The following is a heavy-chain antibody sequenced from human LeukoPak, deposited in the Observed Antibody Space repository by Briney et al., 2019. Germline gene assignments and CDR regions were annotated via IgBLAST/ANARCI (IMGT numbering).Heavy chain of an antibody. CDR2: ISAYNGHT. V-gene: IGHV1-18*01. CDR1: GYTLISYS. Sequence: APVKVSCKASGYTLISYSISWVRQAPGQGLEWMGWISAYNGHTNYAQKLQGRVTMTTDTSTSAAYMELRSLRPDDTAVYYCARGDCSSDTCYLPEYLQHWGQGTLVTVSS. CDR3: ARGDCSSDTCYLPEYLQH. J-gene: IGHJ1*01. D-gene: IGHD2-15*01.